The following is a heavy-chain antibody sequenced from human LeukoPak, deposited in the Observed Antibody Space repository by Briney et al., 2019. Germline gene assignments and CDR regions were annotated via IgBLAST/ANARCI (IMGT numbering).Heavy chain of an antibody. CDR1: GYTFTSYG. CDR3: TRGATGAEPF. CDR2: ISAHDGNT. D-gene: IGHD1-14*01. Sequence: ASVTVSCKASGYTFTSYGITWLRQAPGQGFEWMGWISAHDGNTNYAQKFQGRVTMTTDTSTSTGYMELRSLRSDDTAVYYCTRGATGAEPFWGQGTLVTVSS. J-gene: IGHJ4*02. V-gene: IGHV1-18*01.